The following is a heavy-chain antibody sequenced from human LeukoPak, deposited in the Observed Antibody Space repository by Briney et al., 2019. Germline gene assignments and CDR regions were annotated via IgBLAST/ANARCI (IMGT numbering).Heavy chain of an antibody. CDR2: IYYSGST. V-gene: IGHV4-59*08. D-gene: IGHD2-15*01. J-gene: IGHJ6*02. CDR3: ARLPGYAYGMDV. CDR1: GGSISSYY. Sequence: SETLSLTCTVSGGSISSYYWSWIRQPPGKGLEWIGYIYYSGSTNYNPSLKSRVTISVDTSKIQFSLKLSSVTAADTAVYYCARLPGYAYGMDVWGQGTTVTVSS.